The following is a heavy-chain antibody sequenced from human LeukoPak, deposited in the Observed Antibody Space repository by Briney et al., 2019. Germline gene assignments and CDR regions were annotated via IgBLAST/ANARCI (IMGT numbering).Heavy chain of an antibody. CDR1: GDSVSSNNAA. J-gene: IGHJ5*02. CDR2: TYYRSTWYN. V-gene: IGHV6-1*01. Sequence: SQTLSLTCAISGDSVSSNNAAWNWIRQSPSRGLEWLGRTYYRSTWYNDYAVSVRGRITVNPDTSKNQFSLHPNSVTPEDTTVYYCARRLTQYDCFDPWGQGILVTDSS. CDR3: ARRLTQYDCFDP. D-gene: IGHD2-2*01.